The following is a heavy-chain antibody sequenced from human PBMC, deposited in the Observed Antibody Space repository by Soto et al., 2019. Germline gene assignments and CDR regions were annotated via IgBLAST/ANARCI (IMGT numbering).Heavy chain of an antibody. CDR1: GYTFPGNY. D-gene: IGHD2-2*01. Sequence: QVQLVQSGAEVKKPGASVKVSCKASGYTFPGNYMHWVRQAPGQGLEWMALINPTSGGTNYAQKFQGRVTMTWDTSIITAYMELSRLRSDDTAIYYCARGYCTSSGCSHYFDYWGQGTLVTVSS. J-gene: IGHJ4*02. CDR3: ARGYCTSSGCSHYFDY. CDR2: INPTSGGT. V-gene: IGHV1-2*02.